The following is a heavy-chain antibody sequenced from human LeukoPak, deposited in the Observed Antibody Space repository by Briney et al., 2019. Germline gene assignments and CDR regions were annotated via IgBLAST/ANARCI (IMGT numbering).Heavy chain of an antibody. Sequence: SETLSLTCAVSGYSISSGYYWGWIRQPPGKGLEWIGSIYHGGSTYYNPSLKSRVTISVDTSKNQFSLKLSSVTAADTAVYYCARPSGGEEGTAFDIWGQGTMVTVSS. CDR1: GYSISSGYY. CDR3: ARPSGGEEGTAFDI. D-gene: IGHD3-10*01. J-gene: IGHJ3*02. CDR2: IYHGGST. V-gene: IGHV4-38-2*01.